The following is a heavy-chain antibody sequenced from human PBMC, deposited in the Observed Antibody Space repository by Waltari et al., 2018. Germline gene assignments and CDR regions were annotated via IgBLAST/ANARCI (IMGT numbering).Heavy chain of an antibody. CDR3: ANYGQLPSNGDY. D-gene: IGHD1-1*01. Sequence: EVRLLESGGALVPPGGSLRLSCAASGFPFGNYYMIWVRQAPGRGLEWVSTISGPAHETVYADSVKGRFTISRDNSKTTLYLQMNSLRVEDTAMYYCANYGQLPSNGDYWGQGTLVTVSS. J-gene: IGHJ4*02. CDR1: GFPFGNYY. V-gene: IGHV3-23*01. CDR2: ISGPAHET.